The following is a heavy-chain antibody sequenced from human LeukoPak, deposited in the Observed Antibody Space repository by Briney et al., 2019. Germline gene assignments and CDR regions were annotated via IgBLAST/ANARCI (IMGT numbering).Heavy chain of an antibody. D-gene: IGHD1-26*01. V-gene: IGHV3-23*01. CDR3: AKSSGGATKPFDY. J-gene: IGHJ4*02. Sequence: GGSLRLSCAASGFTFSSFAMSWVRRAPGKGLEWVSTIRGTTYYADSVKGRFTISRANSKNTLYLQMNSLRADDTAVYYCAKSSGGATKPFDYWGQGTLVTVSS. CDR1: GFTFSSFA. CDR2: IRGTT.